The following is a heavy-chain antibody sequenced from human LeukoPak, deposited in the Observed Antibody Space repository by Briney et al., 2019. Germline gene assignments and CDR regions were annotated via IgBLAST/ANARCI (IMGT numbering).Heavy chain of an antibody. J-gene: IGHJ3*02. CDR2: VIPILGIA. CDR1: GGTFSSYA. Sequence: SVRVSCKASGGTFSSYAISWVRQAPGQGLEWMGRVIPILGIANYAQKFQGRVTITADKSTSTAYMELSSLRSEDTAVYYCASRRCEGCGAGAATDAFDIWGQGTMVTVSS. V-gene: IGHV1-69*04. D-gene: IGHD3-10*01. CDR3: ASRRCEGCGAGAATDAFDI.